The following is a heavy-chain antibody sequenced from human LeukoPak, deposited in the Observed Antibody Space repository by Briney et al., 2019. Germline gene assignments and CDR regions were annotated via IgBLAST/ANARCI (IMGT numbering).Heavy chain of an antibody. V-gene: IGHV3-30-3*01. Sequence: GGSLRLSCAASGFTFRNYVIHWVRQAPGKGLEWVAVTSSDLNVKLYADSVKGRFTISRDNSKNSLYLQMNSLRAEDTAIYYCTRDQDYLDYWGQGTLVTVSS. CDR3: TRDQDYLDY. D-gene: IGHD2-15*01. CDR2: TSSDLNVK. J-gene: IGHJ4*02. CDR1: GFTFRNYV.